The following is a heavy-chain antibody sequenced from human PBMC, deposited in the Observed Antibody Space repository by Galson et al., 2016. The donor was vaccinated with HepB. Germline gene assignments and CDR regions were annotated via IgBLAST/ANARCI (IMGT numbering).Heavy chain of an antibody. Sequence: SLRLSCAASGFKFSRFAMSWVRQAPEKGPEWVSGVRDNGGTFYADSVKGRFTISRDNSKNTLYLQMNSLRAEETAIYYCAKEMAEVGKPFFDYWGPGTQIIVSS. CDR2: VRDNGGT. J-gene: IGHJ4*02. CDR3: AKEMAEVGKPFFDY. V-gene: IGHV3-23*01. CDR1: GFKFSRFA. D-gene: IGHD5-24*01.